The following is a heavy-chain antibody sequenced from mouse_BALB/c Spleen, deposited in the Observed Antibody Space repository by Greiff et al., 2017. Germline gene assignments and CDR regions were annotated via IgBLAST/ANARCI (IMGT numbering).Heavy chain of an antibody. Sequence: QVQLKESGAELAKPGASVKMSCKASGYTFTSYWMHWVKQRPGQGLEWIGYINPSTGYTEYNQKFKDKATLTADKSSSTAYMQLSSLTSEDSAVYYCARGEGDYWGQGTSVTVSS. J-gene: IGHJ4*01. CDR2: INPSTGYT. V-gene: IGHV1-7*01. CDR3: ARGEGDY. CDR1: GYTFTSYW.